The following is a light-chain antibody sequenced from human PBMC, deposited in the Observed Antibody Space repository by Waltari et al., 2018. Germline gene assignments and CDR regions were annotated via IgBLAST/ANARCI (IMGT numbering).Light chain of an antibody. V-gene: IGLV4-69*01. CDR1: SGHSSNV. J-gene: IGLJ3*02. CDR3: QTGGHGTWV. CDR2: VNSDGSH. Sequence: QLVLTQSPSLSASLGASVKLTCTLSSGHSSNVIAWLQQQPEKGPRYLMKVNSDGSHSKGDEIPDRFSGSSSGAERYRTISSLQSEDEADYYCQTGGHGTWVFGGGTKLTVL.